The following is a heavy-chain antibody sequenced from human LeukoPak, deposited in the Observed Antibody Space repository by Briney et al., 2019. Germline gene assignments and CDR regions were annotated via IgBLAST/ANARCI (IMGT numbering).Heavy chain of an antibody. D-gene: IGHD3-16*02. CDR1: GFTFSDYY. CDR2: ISSSGSTI. Sequence: PGGSLRLSCAASGFTFSDYYMSWIRQAPGKGLEWVSYISSSGSTIYYADSVKGRFTISRDNAKNSLYLQMNSLRAEDTAVYYCATGENYDYVWGSYRPSPFDYWGQGTLVTVSS. CDR3: ATGENYDYVWGSYRPSPFDY. V-gene: IGHV3-11*04. J-gene: IGHJ4*02.